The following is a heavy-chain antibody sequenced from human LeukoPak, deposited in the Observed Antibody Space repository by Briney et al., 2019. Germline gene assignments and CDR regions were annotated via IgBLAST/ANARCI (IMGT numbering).Heavy chain of an antibody. Sequence: ASVKVSCKASGYTFTGYYIHWVRQAPGQGLEWMGWINPNSGGTNYAQKFQGRVTMTRDTSISTVYMELRSLRSDDTAVYYCARGLQENLAWLQAFSAFDIWGQGTMVTVSS. CDR2: INPNSGGT. D-gene: IGHD6-19*01. V-gene: IGHV1-2*02. CDR3: ARGLQENLAWLQAFSAFDI. J-gene: IGHJ3*02. CDR1: GYTFTGYY.